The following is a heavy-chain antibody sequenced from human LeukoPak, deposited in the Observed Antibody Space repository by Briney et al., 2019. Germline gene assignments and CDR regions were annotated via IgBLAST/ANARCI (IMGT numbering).Heavy chain of an antibody. CDR1: GGSISSYY. J-gene: IGHJ4*02. D-gene: IGHD5-24*01. CDR2: LYYSGSP. V-gene: IGHV4-59*01. Sequence: SETLSLTCSVSGGSISSYYWSWIRQPPGKGLEWIGYLYYSGSPNYNPSLKSRVTISVDTSKNQFSLKLTSVTAADTAVYYCARGVAYNADFWGQGTLVTVSS. CDR3: ARGVAYNADF.